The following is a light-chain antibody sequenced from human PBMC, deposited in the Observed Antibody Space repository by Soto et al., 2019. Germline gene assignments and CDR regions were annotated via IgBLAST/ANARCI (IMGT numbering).Light chain of an antibody. J-gene: IGKJ4*01. V-gene: IGKV3-20*01. Sequence: IVLTQSPGTLSLSPGEGATLSCRASQSVKNNFLAWYQQRPGQAPRLLIHAASIRATGIPDRFSGSASGTDFTLIISRLEPDDFAVYFCQQYGSSLTVGGGTRVEIK. CDR3: QQYGSSLT. CDR2: AAS. CDR1: QSVKNNF.